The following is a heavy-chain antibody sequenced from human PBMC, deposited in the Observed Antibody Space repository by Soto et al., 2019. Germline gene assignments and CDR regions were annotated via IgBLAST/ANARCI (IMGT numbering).Heavy chain of an antibody. Sequence: XETLSLTCTVSGGSISSSSYYWGWIRQPPGKGLEWIGSIYYSGSTYYNPSLKSRVTISVDTSKNQFSLKLSSVTAADTAVYYCARRGELAIAAAGTGYYYYGMDVWGQGTTVTVSS. CDR1: GGSISSSSYY. CDR3: ARRGELAIAAAGTGYYYYGMDV. J-gene: IGHJ6*02. D-gene: IGHD6-13*01. CDR2: IYYSGST. V-gene: IGHV4-39*01.